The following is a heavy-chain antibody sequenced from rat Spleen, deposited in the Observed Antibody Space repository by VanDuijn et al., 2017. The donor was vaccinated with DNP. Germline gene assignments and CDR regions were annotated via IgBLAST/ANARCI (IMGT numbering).Heavy chain of an antibody. Sequence: EVQLMESGGGLVEPGRSLRLSCVASGFSFRNYYMAWVRQAPTKGLEWVASISTGGDYTHYRDSVKGRFTISRDNSKNTQYLEMDSLRSEDTATYYCATGVYGGYEDWFAYWGQGTLVTVSS. CDR1: GFSFRNYY. CDR2: ISTGGDYT. V-gene: IGHV5S13*01. D-gene: IGHD1-11*01. CDR3: ATGVYGGYEDWFAY. J-gene: IGHJ3*01.